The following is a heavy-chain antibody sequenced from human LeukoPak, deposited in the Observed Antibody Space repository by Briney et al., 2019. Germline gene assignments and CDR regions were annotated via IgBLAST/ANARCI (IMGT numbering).Heavy chain of an antibody. V-gene: IGHV3-30*02. CDR2: IRYDGSIK. CDR1: GITFSRYG. D-gene: IGHD4-17*01. J-gene: IGHJ5*02. CDR3: ARESYGDLNWFDP. Sequence: PGGSLRLSCAASGITFSRYGMHWVRQAPGKGLEWVTFIRYDGSIKYYADSVKGRFTMSRDNSKNTLYLQMNSLRAEDTAVYYCARESYGDLNWFDPWGQGTLVTVSS.